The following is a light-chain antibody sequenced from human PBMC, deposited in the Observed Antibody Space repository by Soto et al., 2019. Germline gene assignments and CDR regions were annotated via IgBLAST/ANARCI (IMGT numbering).Light chain of an antibody. CDR3: NQYYSFPRT. Sequence: DIQMTQSPATLSASVGYRVTTTRGQSQSISSFLAWYQQKPGKAPKFLIYKASSLQSGVPSRFSGSGSGTEFTLTITSLQPDDFATYYCNQYYSFPRTFGKGTKVDIK. J-gene: IGKJ1*01. CDR2: KAS. CDR1: QSISSF. V-gene: IGKV1-5*03.